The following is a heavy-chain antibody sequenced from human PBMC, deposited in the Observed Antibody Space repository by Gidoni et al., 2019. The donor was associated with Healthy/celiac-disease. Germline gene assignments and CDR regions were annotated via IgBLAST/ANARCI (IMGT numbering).Heavy chain of an antibody. V-gene: IGHV3-23*01. CDR1: GWALSSYR. D-gene: IGHD1-26*01. CDR3: AKEDRESGGYYADYVDY. CDR2: ISGSGGST. Sequence: DVQLLVYGGGLVQPVRSLTRSCRPPGWALSSYRMSWVRQAPGTGLAWVSAISGSGGSTYYADYVKGRFTISRDNTKNTLYLQMNSRRAEDTAVYYCAKEDRESGGYYADYVDYWGQGTLVTVSS. J-gene: IGHJ4*02.